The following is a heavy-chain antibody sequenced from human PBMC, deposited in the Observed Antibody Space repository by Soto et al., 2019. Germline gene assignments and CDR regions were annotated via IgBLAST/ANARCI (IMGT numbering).Heavy chain of an antibody. CDR2: IIPSFGTA. J-gene: IGHJ6*02. V-gene: IGHV1-69*01. D-gene: IGHD3-3*02. Sequence: QVQLVQSGAEVKKPGSSVKVSCKASGGTFSSYAISWVRQAPGQGLEWMGGIIPSFGTANYAQKFQGRVTIPADESTSTSYMELSILRSEDTAVYYGARTKRVLDGMDVWGQGTTVTVSS. CDR1: GGTFSSYA. CDR3: ARTKRVLDGMDV.